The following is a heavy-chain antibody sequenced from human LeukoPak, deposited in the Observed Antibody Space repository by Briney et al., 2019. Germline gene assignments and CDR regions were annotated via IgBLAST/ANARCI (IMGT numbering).Heavy chain of an antibody. CDR3: ARPLIVGATSFGY. CDR2: INPSGGST. V-gene: IGHV1-46*01. J-gene: IGHJ4*02. Sequence: ASVKVSCKASGYTFTSYYMRWVRQAPGQGLEWMGIINPSGGSTSYTQKFQGRVTMTRDTSTSTVYMELSSLRSEDTAVYYCARPLIVGATSFGYWGQGTLVTVSS. D-gene: IGHD1-26*01. CDR1: GYTFTSYY.